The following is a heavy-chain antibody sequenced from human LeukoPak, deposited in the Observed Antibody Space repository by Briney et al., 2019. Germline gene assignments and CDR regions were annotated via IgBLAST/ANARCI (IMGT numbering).Heavy chain of an antibody. V-gene: IGHV3-30*03. J-gene: IGHJ4*02. CDR3: VRVADSSGYYN. Sequence: GGSLRLSCAASGFTFSSYAMHWVRQAPGKGLEWVAIISYDGSNKFYADSVKGRFTISRDNANSTLYLQMNSLRAEDTAVYYCVRVADSSGYYNWGQGTLVTVSS. CDR1: GFTFSSYA. D-gene: IGHD3-22*01. CDR2: ISYDGSNK.